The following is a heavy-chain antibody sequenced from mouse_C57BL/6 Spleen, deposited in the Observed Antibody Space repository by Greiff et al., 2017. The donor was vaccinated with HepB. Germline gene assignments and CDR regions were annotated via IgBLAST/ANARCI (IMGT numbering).Heavy chain of an antibody. CDR3: ARKSNYGAMDY. D-gene: IGHD2-5*01. V-gene: IGHV1-66*01. J-gene: IGHJ4*01. CDR2: IYPGSGNT. Sequence: QVHVKQSGPELVKPGASVKISCKASGYSFTSYYIHWVKQRPGQGLEWIGWIYPGSGNTKYNEKFKGKATLTADTSSSTAYMQLSSLTSEDSAVYYCARKSNYGAMDYWGQGTSVTVSS. CDR1: GYSFTSYY.